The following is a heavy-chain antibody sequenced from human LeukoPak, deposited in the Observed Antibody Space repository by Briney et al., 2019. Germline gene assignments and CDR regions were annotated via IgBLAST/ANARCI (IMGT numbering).Heavy chain of an antibody. J-gene: IGHJ4*02. CDR3: TRGGISGSYN. CDR2: IYYSGST. D-gene: IGHD1-26*01. CDR1: VGSISSYY. V-gene: IGHV4-59*01. Sequence: PSETLSLTCTVSVGSISSYYWSWIRQPPGKGLEWIGYIYYSGSTNYNPSLKSRVTISVDTSKNQFSLRLNSVTAADTAVYYCTRGGISGSYNWGQGTLVTVSS.